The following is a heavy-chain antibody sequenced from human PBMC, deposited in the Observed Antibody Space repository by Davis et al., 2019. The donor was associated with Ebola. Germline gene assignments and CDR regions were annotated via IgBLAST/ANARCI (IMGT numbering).Heavy chain of an antibody. CDR2: IIPIFGTA. Sequence: SVKVSCKASGGTFSSYAISWVRQAPGQGLEWMGGIIPIFGTANYAQKFQGRVTITADESTSTAYMELSSLRSEDTAVYYCARDGSEQLAGDNWFDPWGQGTLVTVSS. J-gene: IGHJ5*02. D-gene: IGHD6-6*01. CDR1: GGTFSSYA. CDR3: ARDGSEQLAGDNWFDP. V-gene: IGHV1-69*13.